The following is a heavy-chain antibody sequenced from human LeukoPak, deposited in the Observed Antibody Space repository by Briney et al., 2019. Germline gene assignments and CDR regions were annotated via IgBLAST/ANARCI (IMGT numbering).Heavy chain of an antibody. CDR3: ARDVRLGSTIVVVVAATGAFDI. V-gene: IGHV4-34*01. J-gene: IGHJ3*02. CDR2: INHSGST. D-gene: IGHD2-15*01. Sequence: SETLSLTCAVYGGSFSGYYWSWIRQPPGKGLEWIGEINHSGSTNYNPSLKGRVTISVDTSKNQFSLKLSSVTAADTAVYYCARDVRLGSTIVVVVAATGAFDIWGEGTMVTVSS. CDR1: GGSFSGYY.